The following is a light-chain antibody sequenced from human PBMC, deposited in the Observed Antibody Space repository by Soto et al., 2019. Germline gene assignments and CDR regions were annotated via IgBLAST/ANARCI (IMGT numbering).Light chain of an antibody. V-gene: IGKV3-20*01. CDR2: GAS. Sequence: EIVLTQSPGTLSLSPGERATLSCRASQSVSSSYLAWYQQKPGQAPRLLIYGASSWATGIPDRFSVSGSGTDFTLTISSLEPQDFAVYYCKQYGSSPREFTFGPGTKVDIK. CDR1: QSVSSSY. J-gene: IGKJ3*01. CDR3: KQYGSSPREFT.